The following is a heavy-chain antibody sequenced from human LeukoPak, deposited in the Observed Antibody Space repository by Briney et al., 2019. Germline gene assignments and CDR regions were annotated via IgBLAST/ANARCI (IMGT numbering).Heavy chain of an antibody. J-gene: IGHJ4*02. Sequence: GGSLRLSCAASGLSFSSYGMHWVRQAPGKGLEWVAFIQYDGSNKFYADSVKGRFTISRDNSKNTLYLQMNSLRAEDTAVYYCAKLGGQLSRWGQGTLVTVSS. CDR2: IQYDGSNK. CDR3: AKLGGQLSR. D-gene: IGHD3-16*01. CDR1: GLSFSSYG. V-gene: IGHV3-30*02.